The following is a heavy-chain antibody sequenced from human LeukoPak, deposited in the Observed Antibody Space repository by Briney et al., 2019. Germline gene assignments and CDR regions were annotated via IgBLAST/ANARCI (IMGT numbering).Heavy chain of an antibody. J-gene: IGHJ4*02. Sequence: GGSLRLSCAASGFTFSSYGMHWVRQAPGKGLEWVAFIRYDGSNKYYADSVKGRFTISRDNSKNTLYLQMNSLRAEDTAVYYCAKDYWGSKKYQLLWGDIGYWGQGTLVTVSS. D-gene: IGHD2-2*01. V-gene: IGHV3-30*02. CDR3: AKDYWGSKKYQLLWGDIGY. CDR1: GFTFSSYG. CDR2: IRYDGSNK.